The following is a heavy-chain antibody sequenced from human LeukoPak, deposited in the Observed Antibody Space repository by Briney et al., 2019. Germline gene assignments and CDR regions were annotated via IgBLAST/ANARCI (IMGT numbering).Heavy chain of an antibody. J-gene: IGHJ4*02. CDR2: ITTSGRTI. Sequence: PGGSLRLSCAASGFPFINYETNWVRQAPGKGLEWVSYITTSGRTINYADPVKGRFTISRDNAKNSVFLQMSSLRAEDTAIYYCARGSTSWYYFDYWGQGSLVTVSS. D-gene: IGHD2-2*01. V-gene: IGHV3-48*03. CDR1: GFPFINYE. CDR3: ARGSTSWYYFDY.